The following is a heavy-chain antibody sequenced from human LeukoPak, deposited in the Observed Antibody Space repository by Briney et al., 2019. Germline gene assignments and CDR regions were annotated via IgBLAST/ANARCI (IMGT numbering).Heavy chain of an antibody. CDR3: ARGSSGRENFDY. J-gene: IGHJ4*02. CDR2: MNPNSGNT. D-gene: IGHD6-19*01. Sequence: GASVKVSCKASGYTFTSYDINWVRQATGQGLEWMGWMNPNSGNTGYAQKFQGRVTTTRNTSISTAYMELSSLRSEDTAVYYCARGSSGRENFDYWGQGTLVTVSS. V-gene: IGHV1-8*01. CDR1: GYTFTSYD.